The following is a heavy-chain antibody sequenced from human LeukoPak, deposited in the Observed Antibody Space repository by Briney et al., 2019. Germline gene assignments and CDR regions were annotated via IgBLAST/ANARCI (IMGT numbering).Heavy chain of an antibody. J-gene: IGHJ4*02. D-gene: IGHD3-10*01. V-gene: IGHV4-59*08. CDR2: IYYSGST. Sequence: SETLSLTCTVSGDSISSYYWSWIRQPPGKGLEWVGYIYYSGSTNFNPSLKSRVTISLDTSKNQFSLKLTSVTAADTAVYYCARFARGFYDYWGQGTLVTVSS. CDR1: GDSISSYY. CDR3: ARFARGFYDY.